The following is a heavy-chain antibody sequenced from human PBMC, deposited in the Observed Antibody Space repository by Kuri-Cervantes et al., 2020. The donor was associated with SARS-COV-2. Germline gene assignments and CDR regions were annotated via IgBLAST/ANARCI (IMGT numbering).Heavy chain of an antibody. CDR2: IYYSGST. Sequence: SETLSLTCTVSGGSISSSSYYWGWIRQPPGKGLEWIGSIYYSGSTYYNPSLKSRVTISVDTSKNQFSLKLSSVTAADTAVYYCARVPEGGYSFQHWSQGTLVTVSS. CDR1: GGSISSSSYY. J-gene: IGHJ1*01. CDR3: ARVPEGGYSFQH. V-gene: IGHV4-39*01. D-gene: IGHD6-13*01.